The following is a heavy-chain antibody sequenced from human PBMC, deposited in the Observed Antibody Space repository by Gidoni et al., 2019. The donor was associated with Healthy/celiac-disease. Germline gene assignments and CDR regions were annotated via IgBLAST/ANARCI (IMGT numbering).Heavy chain of an antibody. D-gene: IGHD3-22*01. CDR3: AREGYYDSSGSLDY. J-gene: IGHJ4*02. CDR2: IWYDGSNK. V-gene: IGHV3-33*01. CDR1: GFIFSRYG. Sequence: QVQLVESGGGVVQPGRSLRLSCAASGFIFSRYGMHWVRQAPGKGLEWVAVIWYDGSNKYYADSVKCRFTISRDNSKNTLYLQMNSLRAEDTAVYYCAREGYYDSSGSLDYWGQGTLVTVSS.